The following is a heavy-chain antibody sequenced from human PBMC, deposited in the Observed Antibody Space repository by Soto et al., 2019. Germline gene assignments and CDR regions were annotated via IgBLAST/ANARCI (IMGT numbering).Heavy chain of an antibody. J-gene: IGHJ3*01. CDR2: ISSSSSTI. CDR3: ARDQLYYNDISGRPLNAFDV. D-gene: IGHD3-22*01. V-gene: IGHV3-48*01. Sequence: GGSLRLSCAASGFTFSSFWMHWVRQAPGKGLEWVSYISSSSSTIFYTDSVKGRFTISRDNAKNSLYLQMNSLRAEDTAVYYCARDQLYYNDISGRPLNAFDVWGQGTMVTVSS. CDR1: GFTFSSFW.